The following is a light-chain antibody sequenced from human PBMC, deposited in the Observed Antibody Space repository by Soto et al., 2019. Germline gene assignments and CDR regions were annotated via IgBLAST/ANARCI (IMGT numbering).Light chain of an antibody. CDR1: HRINDW. CDR3: QQYHGFW. J-gene: IGKJ1*01. V-gene: IGKV1-5*01. CDR2: DAS. Sequence: DNPLTQSPSSLSASVGDRVTITCRARHRINDWLAWYQQKPGKAPKLLIYDASSLESGVPSRFSGGGSGTEFSLIINGLQPEDFATYYCQQYHGFWFGQGTK.